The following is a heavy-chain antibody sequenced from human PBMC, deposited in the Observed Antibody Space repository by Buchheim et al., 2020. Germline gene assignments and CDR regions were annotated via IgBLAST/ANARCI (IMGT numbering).Heavy chain of an antibody. Sequence: QVQLVESGGGVVQPGRSLRLSCAASGFTFSSYGMHWVRQAPGKGLEWVAVISYDGSNKYYADSVKGRFTISRDNSKNTLYLNMNSLRAEDTAVYYCAKDVTSSWSLDYWGQKTL. CDR2: ISYDGSNK. D-gene: IGHD6-13*01. CDR1: GFTFSSYG. J-gene: IGHJ4*02. V-gene: IGHV3-30*18. CDR3: AKDVTSSWSLDY.